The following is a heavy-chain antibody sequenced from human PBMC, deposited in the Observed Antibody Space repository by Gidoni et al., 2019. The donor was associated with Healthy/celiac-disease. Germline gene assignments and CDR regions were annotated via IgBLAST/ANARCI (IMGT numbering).Heavy chain of an antibody. J-gene: IGHJ4*02. CDR3: AREEGYYYDSSGYQGDY. Sequence: QLQLQESGPGLVKPSETLSLTCTVSGGSISSSSYYWGWIRQPPGKGLEWIGSIYYSGSTYYNPSLKSRVTISVDTSKNQFSLKLSSVTAADTAVYYCAREEGYYYDSSGYQGDYWGQGTLVTVSS. D-gene: IGHD3-22*01. V-gene: IGHV4-39*07. CDR1: GGSISSSSYY. CDR2: IYYSGST.